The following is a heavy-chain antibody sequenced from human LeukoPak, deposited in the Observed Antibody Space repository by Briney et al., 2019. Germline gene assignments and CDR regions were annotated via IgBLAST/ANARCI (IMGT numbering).Heavy chain of an antibody. V-gene: IGHV3-30*18. CDR3: AKGKAAAGKTGDAFDI. J-gene: IGHJ3*02. CDR1: GFTFSSYG. Sequence: PGGSLRLSCAASGFTFSSYGMHWVRQAPGKGLEWVAVISYDGSNKYYADSVKGRFTIFRDNSKNMLFLQMNSLRAEDTAVYYCAKGKAAAGKTGDAFDIWGQGTMVTVSS. D-gene: IGHD6-13*01. CDR2: ISYDGSNK.